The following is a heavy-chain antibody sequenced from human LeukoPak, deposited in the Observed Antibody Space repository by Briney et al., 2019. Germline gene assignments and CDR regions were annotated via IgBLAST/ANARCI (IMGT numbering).Heavy chain of an antibody. D-gene: IGHD6-13*01. Sequence: ASVKVSCKASGYTLTGYYMHWVRQAPGQGLEWMGWINPNSGGTNYAQKFQGRVTMTRDTSISTAYMELSRLRSDDTAVYYCARTPPPSSWYSVYWFDPWGQGTLVTVSS. CDR3: ARTPPPSSWYSVYWFDP. CDR2: INPNSGGT. J-gene: IGHJ5*02. CDR1: GYTLTGYY. V-gene: IGHV1-2*02.